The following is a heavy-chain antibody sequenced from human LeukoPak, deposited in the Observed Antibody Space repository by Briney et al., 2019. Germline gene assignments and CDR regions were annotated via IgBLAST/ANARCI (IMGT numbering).Heavy chain of an antibody. D-gene: IGHD3-10*01. CDR3: AKPQNYYGSGSNFQH. V-gene: IGHV3-30*02. CDR1: GFTFSSYG. J-gene: IGHJ1*01. CDR2: IRYDGSNK. Sequence: GGSMRLSCAASGFTFSSYGMHWVRQAPGKGLEWVAFIRYDGSNKYYADSVKGRFTISRDNSKNTLYLQMNSLRAEDTAVYYCAKPQNYYGSGSNFQHWGQGTLVTVSS.